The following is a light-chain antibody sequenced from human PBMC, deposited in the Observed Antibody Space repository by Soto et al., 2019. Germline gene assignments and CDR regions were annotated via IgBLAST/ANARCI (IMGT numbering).Light chain of an antibody. CDR3: QQYNNWPRT. CDR1: QRFSST. V-gene: IGKV3-15*01. CDR2: GAS. Sequence: EIVMTQSPATLSVSPGERATLSCRASQRFSSTLAWYQQKPGQAPRLLIYGASTRATGIPARFSGSGSGTEFTLTISSLQSEDFAVYYCQQYNNWPRTFGQGTRWIS. J-gene: IGKJ1*01.